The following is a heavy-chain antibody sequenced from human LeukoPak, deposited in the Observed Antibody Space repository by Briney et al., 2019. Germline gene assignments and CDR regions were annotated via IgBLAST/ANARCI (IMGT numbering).Heavy chain of an antibody. V-gene: IGHV4-61*02. D-gene: IGHD1-26*01. Sequence: PSQTLSLTCTVSGGSISSGSYYWSWIRQPAGKGLEWIGRIYTSGSTNYNPSLKSRVTISGDTSKNQFSLKVTSVTAADTAVYYCARLTVGALDYWGQGTLVTVSS. J-gene: IGHJ4*02. CDR1: GGSISSGSYY. CDR3: ARLTVGALDY. CDR2: IYTSGST.